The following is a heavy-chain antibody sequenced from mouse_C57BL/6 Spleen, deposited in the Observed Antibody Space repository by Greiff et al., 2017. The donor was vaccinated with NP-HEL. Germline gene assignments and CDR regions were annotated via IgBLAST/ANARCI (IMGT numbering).Heavy chain of an antibody. D-gene: IGHD2-4*01. J-gene: IGHJ1*03. V-gene: IGHV1-52*01. CDR2: IDPSDSET. CDR1: GYTFTSYW. Sequence: QVQLQQPGAELVRPGSSVKLSCKASGYTFTSYWMHWVKQRPIQGLDWIGNIDPSDSETHYNQKFKDKATLTVDKSSSTAYMQLSSLTSEDSAVYYCAYYDYDGWYFDVWGTGTTVTVSS. CDR3: AYYDYDGWYFDV.